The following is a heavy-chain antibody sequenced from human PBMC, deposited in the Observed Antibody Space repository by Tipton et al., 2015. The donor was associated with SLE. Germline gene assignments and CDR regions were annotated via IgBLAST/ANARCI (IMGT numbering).Heavy chain of an antibody. CDR3: ARSGGVVVPAAPVAYFQH. Sequence: TLSLTCAVYGGSFSGYYWSWIRQPPGKGLEWIGEINHSGSTHYNPSLKSRVTISVDTSKNQFSRKLSSVTAADTAVYYCARSGGVVVPAAPVAYFQHWGQGTLVTVSS. D-gene: IGHD2-2*01. V-gene: IGHV4-34*01. CDR2: INHSGST. CDR1: GGSFSGYY. J-gene: IGHJ1*01.